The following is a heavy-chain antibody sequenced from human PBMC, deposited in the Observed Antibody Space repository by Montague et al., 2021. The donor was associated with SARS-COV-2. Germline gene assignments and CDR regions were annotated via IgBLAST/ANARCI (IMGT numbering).Heavy chain of an antibody. CDR3: GCGVVAATPVVDY. D-gene: IGHD2-15*01. CDR2: IYASGGT. V-gene: IGHV4-4*07. CDR1: GDSISSFY. J-gene: IGHJ4*02. Sequence: SETLSLTCTVSGDSISSFYWNWIRQPAGKGLEWIGRIYASGGTNYNPSLKSRVTMSVDTSKNQFSLKLNSVTAADTAVYYCGCGVVAATPVVDYWGRGTLVTVSS.